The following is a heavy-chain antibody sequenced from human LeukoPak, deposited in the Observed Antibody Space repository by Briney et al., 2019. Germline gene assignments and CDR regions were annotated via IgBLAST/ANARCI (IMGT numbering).Heavy chain of an antibody. J-gene: IGHJ4*02. CDR1: GFTFSSYG. D-gene: IGHD4-17*01. Sequence: GGSLRLSCAASGFTFSSYGMHWVRQAPGKGLEWVAVIWYDGSNKYYADSVKGRFTISRDNSKNTLYLQMNSLRAEDTAVYYCASCRLNDYGDYDAFDYWGQGTQVTVSS. CDR2: IWYDGSNK. CDR3: ASCRLNDYGDYDAFDY. V-gene: IGHV3-33*01.